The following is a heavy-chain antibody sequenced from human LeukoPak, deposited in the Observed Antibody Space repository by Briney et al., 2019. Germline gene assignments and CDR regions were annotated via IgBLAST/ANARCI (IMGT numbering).Heavy chain of an antibody. CDR2: FSGSGGST. J-gene: IGHJ4*02. D-gene: IGHD2-15*01. V-gene: IGHV3-23*01. Sequence: GGSLRLSCAASGFTFSSFAMSWVREAPGKGLEWVSTFSGSGGSTYYADSVKGRFSISRDNSKNTLYLQMNSLRAEDTAAYYCARSGLNRFDYWGQGTLLTVSS. CDR1: GFTFSSFA. CDR3: ARSGLNRFDY.